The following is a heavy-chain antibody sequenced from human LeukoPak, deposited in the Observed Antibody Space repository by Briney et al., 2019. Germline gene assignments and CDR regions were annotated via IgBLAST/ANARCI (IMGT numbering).Heavy chain of an antibody. CDR3: ARSGVVLWWELDNWFDP. CDR2: INHSGST. V-gene: IGHV4-34*01. D-gene: IGHD1-26*01. CDR1: GGSFSGYY. J-gene: IGHJ5*02. Sequence: SETVSLTCAVYGGSFSGYYWSWIRQPPGKGLEWIGEINHSGSTNYNPSLKSRVTISVDTSKNQFSLKLSSVTAADTAVYYCARSGVVLWWELDNWFDPWGQGTLVTVSS.